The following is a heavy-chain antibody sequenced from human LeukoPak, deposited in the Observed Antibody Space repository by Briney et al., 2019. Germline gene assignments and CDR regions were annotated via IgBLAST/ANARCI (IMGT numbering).Heavy chain of an antibody. Sequence: PSETLSLTCTVSGGSISSSSYYWGWIRQPPGTGLEWIGSIYYSGSTYYNPSLKSRVTISVDTSKNQFSLKLSSVTAADTAVYYCARLDDILTLDYWGQGTLVTVSS. V-gene: IGHV4-39*01. D-gene: IGHD3-9*01. CDR3: ARLDDILTLDY. CDR1: GGSISSSSYY. J-gene: IGHJ4*02. CDR2: IYYSGST.